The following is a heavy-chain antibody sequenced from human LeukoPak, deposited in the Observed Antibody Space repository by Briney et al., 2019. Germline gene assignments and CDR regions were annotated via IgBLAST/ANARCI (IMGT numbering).Heavy chain of an antibody. V-gene: IGHV3-7*01. CDR1: GFSFRSHW. CDR3: AKDQGALGDY. J-gene: IGHJ4*02. Sequence: GGSLRLSCAASGFSFRSHWMSWVRQAPGKGLEWVANINQDGSEKYYVDSVKGRFTISRDNSKNTLYLQMNSLRAEDTAVYYRAKDQGALGDYWGQGTLVTVSS. CDR2: INQDGSEK.